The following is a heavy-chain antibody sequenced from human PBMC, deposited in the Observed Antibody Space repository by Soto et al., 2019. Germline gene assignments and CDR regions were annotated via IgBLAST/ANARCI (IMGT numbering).Heavy chain of an antibody. CDR2: ISSSRSTI. J-gene: IGHJ5*02. D-gene: IGHD4-17*01. Sequence: PGGSLRLSCAASGIIFNGFGMHWVRQAPGKGLEWVSNISSSRSTIYYADSVKGRFTISRDNAKNSLYLQMNSLRAEDTAVYYCAREYGNWFDPWGQGTLVTVSS. CDR1: GIIFNGFG. V-gene: IGHV3-48*01. CDR3: AREYGNWFDP.